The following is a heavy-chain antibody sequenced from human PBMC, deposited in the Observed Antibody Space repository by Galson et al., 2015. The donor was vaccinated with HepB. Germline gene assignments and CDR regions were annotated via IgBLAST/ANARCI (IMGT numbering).Heavy chain of an antibody. CDR1: GFTFGSYW. Sequence: SLRLSCAASGFTFGSYWMHWVRQAPGKGLVWVSRINSDGSRIFYADSVKGRFTISRDNAKNTLYLQMNSLRAEDTAVYHCTKGITVTAPNGMDVWGQGTTVNVSS. J-gene: IGHJ6*02. V-gene: IGHV3-74*01. CDR2: INSDGSRI. CDR3: TKGITVTAPNGMDV. D-gene: IGHD6-19*01.